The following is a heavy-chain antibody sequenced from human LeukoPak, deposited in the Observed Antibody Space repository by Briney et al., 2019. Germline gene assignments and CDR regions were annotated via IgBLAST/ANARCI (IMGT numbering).Heavy chain of an antibody. CDR2: ISSSAGYM. CDR1: GFIFRDYH. J-gene: IGHJ4*02. V-gene: IGHV3-21*01. D-gene: IGHD3-22*01. CDR3: ARGPWDYYDSSNYRTFDY. Sequence: PGRSLRLSCAASGFIFRDYHIHWVRQAPGKGLEWVSSISSSAGYMYYADSVKGRFTISRDNARNSLYLQMNTLRAEDTAVYYCARGPWDYYDSSNYRTFDYWGQGTLVTVSS.